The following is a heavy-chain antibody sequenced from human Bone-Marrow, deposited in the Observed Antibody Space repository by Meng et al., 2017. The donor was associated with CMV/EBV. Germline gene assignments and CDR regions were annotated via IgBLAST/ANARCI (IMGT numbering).Heavy chain of an antibody. V-gene: IGHV4-61*01. CDR3: ARDDYKTSPSMDA. CDR2: IYYSGRT. CDR1: GGSVSSGSYY. J-gene: IGHJ6*02. D-gene: IGHD4-11*01. Sequence: SATLSFTCTASGGSVSSGSYYWSWSRQPPGKGLEWIGYIYYSGRTNYNPSLKSRVTISVDTSKNQFSLKLSSVTAADTAVYYCARDDYKTSPSMDAWGQGTTVTVSS.